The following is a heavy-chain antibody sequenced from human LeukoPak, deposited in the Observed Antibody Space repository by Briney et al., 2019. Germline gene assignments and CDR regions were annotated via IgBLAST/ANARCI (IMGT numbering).Heavy chain of an antibody. J-gene: IGHJ4*02. CDR3: AKDHSYDSSALDY. CDR1: GFTFSSYA. D-gene: IGHD3-22*01. V-gene: IGHV3-23*01. Sequence: GGSLRLSCAASGFTFSSYAMSWVRQAPGKGLEWVSGISGSGGSTYYADSVKGRFTISRDNSKNTLYVQMKSLRAEDTAVYYCAKDHSYDSSALDYWGQGTLVTVSS. CDR2: ISGSGGST.